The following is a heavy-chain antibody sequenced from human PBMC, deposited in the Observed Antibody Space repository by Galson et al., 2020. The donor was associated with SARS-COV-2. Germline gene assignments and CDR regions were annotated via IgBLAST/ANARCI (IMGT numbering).Heavy chain of an antibody. D-gene: IGHD2-15*01. CDR3: AKDRVEPPRRSFEI. V-gene: IGHV3-23*01. J-gene: IGHJ3*02. CDR1: GFTFSSST. CDR2: IRVSGGST. Sequence: GGSLRLSCAASGFTFSSSTMSWVRQAPGKGLEWVSTIRVSGGSTYYADSVKGRFSISRDNSKTTPFLQMNTLRAEDTAVYDCAKDRVEPPRRSFEIWGQGATVTVSS.